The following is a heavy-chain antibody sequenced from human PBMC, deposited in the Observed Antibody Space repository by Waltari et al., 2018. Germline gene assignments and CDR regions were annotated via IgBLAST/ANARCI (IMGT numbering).Heavy chain of an antibody. D-gene: IGHD1-26*01. V-gene: IGHV4-39*07. J-gene: IGHJ3*02. Sequence: QLQLQESGPGLVKPSETLSLTCTVSGGSISSSSYYWGWIRQPPGKGLEWIGSIYYSGSTYYNPSLKSRVTISVDTSKNQFSLKLSSVTAADTALYYCAKDRKSGSYRSDFDIWGQGTMVTVSS. CDR2: IYYSGST. CDR1: GGSISSSSYY. CDR3: AKDRKSGSYRSDFDI.